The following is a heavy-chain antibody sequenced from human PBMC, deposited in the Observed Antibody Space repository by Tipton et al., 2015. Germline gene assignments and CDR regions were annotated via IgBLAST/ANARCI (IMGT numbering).Heavy chain of an antibody. J-gene: IGHJ4*02. V-gene: IGHV4-39*07. CDR3: ARARGRHGGLFDS. Sequence: TLSLTCTVSGGSISSSSYYWAWIRQPPGKGLEWIGYIQYSGGTNYNPSLESRVSMSVDTSKTQFSLEMRSVTATDTAVYYCARARGRHGGLFDSWGQGTLVTVSS. D-gene: IGHD4-23*01. CDR2: IQYSGGT. CDR1: GGSISSSSYY.